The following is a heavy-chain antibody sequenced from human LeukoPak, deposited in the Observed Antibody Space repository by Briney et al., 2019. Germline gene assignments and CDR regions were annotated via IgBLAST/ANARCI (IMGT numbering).Heavy chain of an antibody. CDR2: ISSLGTYI. CDR1: GFAFTDYN. D-gene: IGHD3-3*01. Sequence: GGSLRLSCRTSGFAFTDYNLNWVRQAPGKGLEWVSSISSLGTYIFYANSVKGRFNISRDNAQNTLFLELSSLRVEDTAVFYCARDRGGTDDFWSGYYTGYFDYWGQGTLVTVSS. V-gene: IGHV3-21*01. CDR3: ARDRGGTDDFWSGYYTGYFDY. J-gene: IGHJ4*02.